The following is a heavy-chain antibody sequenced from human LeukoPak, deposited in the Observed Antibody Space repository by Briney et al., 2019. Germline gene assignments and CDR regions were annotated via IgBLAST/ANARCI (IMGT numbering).Heavy chain of an antibody. J-gene: IGHJ5*02. D-gene: IGHD1-7*01. CDR1: GGSFSGYY. CDR2: INHSGST. Sequence: PSETLSLTCAVYGGSFSGYYWSWIRQPPGKGLEWIGEINHSGSTNYNPSLKSRVTISVDTSKNQFSLKLSSVTAADTAVYYCARGFRTGTTWFDPWGQGTLVTVSS. CDR3: ARGFRTGTTWFDP. V-gene: IGHV4-34*01.